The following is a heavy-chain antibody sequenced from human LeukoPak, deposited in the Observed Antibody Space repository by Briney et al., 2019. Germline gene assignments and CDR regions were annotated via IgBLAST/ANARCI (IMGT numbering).Heavy chain of an antibody. J-gene: IGHJ6*02. CDR3: ARGILIAAAGTEAYGMDV. V-gene: IGHV1-2*04. D-gene: IGHD6-13*01. CDR1: GYTFTGYY. Sequence: GASVKVSCKASGYTFTGYYMHWVRQAPGQGLEWMGWINPNSGGTNYAQKFQGWVTMTRDTSISTAYMELSRLRSDDTAVYYCARGILIAAAGTEAYGMDVWGQGTTVTVSS. CDR2: INPNSGGT.